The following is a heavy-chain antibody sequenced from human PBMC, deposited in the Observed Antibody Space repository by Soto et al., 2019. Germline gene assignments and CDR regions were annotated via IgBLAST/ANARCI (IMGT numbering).Heavy chain of an antibody. CDR2: ITPILGIA. CDR1: GGTFSSYT. D-gene: IGHD3-10*01. V-gene: IGHV1-69*02. J-gene: IGHJ6*02. Sequence: QVQLVQSGAEVKKPGSSVKVSCKASGGTFSSYTISWVRQAPGQGLEWMGRITPILGIANYAQKFQGRVTIXAXKXXSTAYRELSSLRSEETAVYYCASLMSSGYYYGMDVWGQGTTVTVSS. CDR3: ASLMSSGYYYGMDV.